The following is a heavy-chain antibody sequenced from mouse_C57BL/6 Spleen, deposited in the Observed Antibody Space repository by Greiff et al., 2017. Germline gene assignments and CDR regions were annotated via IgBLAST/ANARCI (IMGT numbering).Heavy chain of an antibody. V-gene: IGHV1-80*01. CDR2: IYPGDGDT. D-gene: IGHD1-1*01. Sequence: VKLQESGAELVKPGASVKISCKASGYAFSSYWMNWVKQRPGKGLEWIGQIYPGDGDTNYNGKFKGKATLTADKSSSTAYMQLSSLTSEDSAVYFCAKVTTVVESDYWGQGTTLTVSS. J-gene: IGHJ2*01. CDR1: GYAFSSYW. CDR3: AKVTTVVESDY.